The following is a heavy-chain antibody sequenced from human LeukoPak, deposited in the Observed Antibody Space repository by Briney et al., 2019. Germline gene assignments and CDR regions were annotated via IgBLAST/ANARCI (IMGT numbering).Heavy chain of an antibody. CDR2: IRYDGSRK. D-gene: IGHD3-10*01. CDR1: GFIFSSYG. J-gene: IGHJ4*02. V-gene: IGHV3-30*02. Sequence: GGSLRLSCAASGFIFSSYGMHWVRQAPDKGLEWVAFIRYDGSRKYYADSVKGRFTVSRDKSRNTLFLQMNSLRPEDTAVYYCARVYGSEIDYWGQGTLVTVSS. CDR3: ARVYGSEIDY.